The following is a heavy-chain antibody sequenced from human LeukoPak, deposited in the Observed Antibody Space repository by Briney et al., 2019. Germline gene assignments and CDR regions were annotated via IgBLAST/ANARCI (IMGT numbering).Heavy chain of an antibody. Sequence: ASVKVSCKASGGTFISYAISWVRQAPGQGLEWMGGIIPIFGTANYAQKFQGRVTITADESTSTAYMELSSLRSEDTAVYYCASSHSSGFDFLYYFDYWGQGILVTVSS. CDR3: ASSHSSGFDFLYYFDY. V-gene: IGHV1-69*13. CDR2: IIPIFGTA. J-gene: IGHJ4*02. D-gene: IGHD3-22*01. CDR1: GGTFISYA.